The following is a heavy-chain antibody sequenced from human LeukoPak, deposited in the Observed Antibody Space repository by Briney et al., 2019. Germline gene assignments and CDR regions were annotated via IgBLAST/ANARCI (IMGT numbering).Heavy chain of an antibody. CDR1: GGSISDYY. V-gene: IGHV4-59*01. Sequence: PSETLSLTCIVSGGSISDYYWNWIRQPPGKGLEWIGYISHSGNTNYNPSLKSRVTISLDTSKNQFSLRLSSVTAADTAVYYCVRGYYGSGSFYLDYYFDYWGQGTLVTVSS. CDR3: VRGYYGSGSFYLDYYFDY. J-gene: IGHJ4*02. D-gene: IGHD3-10*01. CDR2: ISHSGNT.